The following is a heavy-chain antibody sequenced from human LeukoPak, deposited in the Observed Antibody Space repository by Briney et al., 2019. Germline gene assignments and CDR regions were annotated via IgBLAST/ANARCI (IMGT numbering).Heavy chain of an antibody. D-gene: IGHD3-10*01. CDR3: AKDALHYGSKAFDL. CDR1: GFIISDYY. CDR2: ISSTSESRK. V-gene: IGHV3-11*01. Sequence: GGSLRLSCAASGFIISDYYMSWIRQAPGKGLEWVSYISSTSESRKDYADSVKGRFTISRVNAKNTLYLQMNSLRAEDTAVYYCAKDALHYGSKAFDLWGQGTMVTVSS. J-gene: IGHJ3*01.